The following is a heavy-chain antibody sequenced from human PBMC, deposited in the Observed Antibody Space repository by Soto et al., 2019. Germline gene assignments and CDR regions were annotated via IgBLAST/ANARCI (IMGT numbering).Heavy chain of an antibody. CDR3: ARQDIVVVPAAPYWFDP. J-gene: IGHJ5*02. CDR1: GGSISSSSYY. D-gene: IGHD2-2*01. V-gene: IGHV4-39*01. CDR2: IYYSGST. Sequence: TLSLTCTVSGGSISSSSYYWGWIRQPPGKGLEWIGSIYYSGSTYYNPSLKSRVTISVDTSKNQFSLKLSSVTAADTAVYYCARQDIVVVPAAPYWFDPWGQGTLVTVSS.